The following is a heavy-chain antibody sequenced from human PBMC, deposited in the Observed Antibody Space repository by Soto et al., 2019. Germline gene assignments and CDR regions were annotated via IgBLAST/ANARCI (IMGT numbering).Heavy chain of an antibody. J-gene: IGHJ4*02. V-gene: IGHV3-23*01. Sequence: EVQLLESGGGLVQPGGSLRLSCAASGVTFSSYAMSWVRQAPGKGLEWVSAISGSGGSTYYADSVKGRFNISRDNSKNSLYLQMNSLRAEDTAVYYCAKDQGTSSLWWLDYWGQGTLVTVSS. CDR3: AKDQGTSSLWWLDY. CDR2: ISGSGGST. D-gene: IGHD2-2*01. CDR1: GVTFSSYA.